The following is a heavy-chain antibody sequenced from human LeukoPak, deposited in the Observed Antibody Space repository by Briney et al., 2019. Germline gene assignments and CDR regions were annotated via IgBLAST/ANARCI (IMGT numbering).Heavy chain of an antibody. CDR1: GVSISSSSYY. J-gene: IGHJ4*02. Sequence: SETLSLTCTVSGVSISSSSYYWVGIGQPPGKGLEWIGSIYYSGSTYYNPSLNSRVTISVDTSKNQFSLKLSCVTAADTAVYYCARPYYYGSGTDYWGQGTLVTVSS. CDR3: ARPYYYGSGTDY. D-gene: IGHD3-10*01. CDR2: IYYSGST. V-gene: IGHV4-39*01.